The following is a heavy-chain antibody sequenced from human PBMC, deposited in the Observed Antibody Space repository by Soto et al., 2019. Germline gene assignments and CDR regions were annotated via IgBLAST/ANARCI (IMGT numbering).Heavy chain of an antibody. CDR1: GYTFTSYG. CDR3: ARFPDPIIVVVVAATSDFDY. J-gene: IGHJ4*02. CDR2: ISAYNGNT. Sequence: GASLKVSCKASGYTFTSYGISWVRHAPGQGLEWMGWISAYNGNTNYAQKLQGRVTMTTDTSTSTAYMELRSLRSDDTAVYYCARFPDPIIVVVVAATSDFDYWGQGTLVTVSS. D-gene: IGHD2-15*01. V-gene: IGHV1-18*01.